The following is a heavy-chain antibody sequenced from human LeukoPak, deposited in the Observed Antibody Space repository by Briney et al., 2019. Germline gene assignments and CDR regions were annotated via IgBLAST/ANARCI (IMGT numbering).Heavy chain of an antibody. V-gene: IGHV3-9*01. Sequence: GRSLRLSCAASGFTFDDYAMHWVRHAPGKGLEWVSGISWNSGSIGYADSVKGRFTISRDNAKNSLYLQMNSLRAEDTALYYCAKGGLGATASPHPLDYWGQGTLVTVSS. CDR2: ISWNSGSI. D-gene: IGHD1-26*01. CDR1: GFTFDDYA. J-gene: IGHJ4*02. CDR3: AKGGLGATASPHPLDY.